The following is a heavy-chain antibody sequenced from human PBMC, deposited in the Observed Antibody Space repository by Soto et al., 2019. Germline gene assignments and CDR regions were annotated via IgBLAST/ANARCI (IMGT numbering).Heavy chain of an antibody. CDR3: ARNDSSGYLDY. CDR1: GFTFSDYY. CDR2: ISSSATYA. J-gene: IGHJ4*02. Sequence: LRLSCAASGFTFSDYYMSWIRQAPGKGLEWLSCISSSATYAIYADSVKGRFTLSRDNAKNSLYLQMNSLRAEDTAVYYCARNDSSGYLDYWGQGTLVTVSS. D-gene: IGHD3-22*01. V-gene: IGHV3-11*06.